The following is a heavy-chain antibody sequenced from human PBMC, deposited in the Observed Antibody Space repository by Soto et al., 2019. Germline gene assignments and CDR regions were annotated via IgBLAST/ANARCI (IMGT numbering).Heavy chain of an antibody. CDR1: GFTFSSFG. V-gene: IGHV3-30*03. J-gene: IGHJ1*01. CDR2: ISYDGSNK. D-gene: IGHD6-19*01. Sequence: QVQLVESGGGVVQPGKSLRLSCAASGFTFSSFGMHWVRQAPGKGLEWVAIISYDGSNKYYGDSVKGRFTISRDNSKNTLHLQMNHLRVEDTAVYYCARTGYSSGWFYFQHWGQGTLVIVSS. CDR3: ARTGYSSGWFYFQH.